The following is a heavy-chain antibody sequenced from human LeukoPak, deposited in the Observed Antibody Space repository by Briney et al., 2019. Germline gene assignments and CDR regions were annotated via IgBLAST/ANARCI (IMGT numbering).Heavy chain of an antibody. Sequence: ASVKVSCKASGYTFTGYYMHWVRQAPGQGLEWMGWINPNSGGTNYAQKFQGRVTMTRDTSISTAYMELSRLRSDDTAVYYCAMGSKGDGYTKDYYYYMDVWGKGTTVTVSS. CDR1: GYTFTGYY. CDR2: INPNSGGT. D-gene: IGHD5-24*01. J-gene: IGHJ6*03. V-gene: IGHV1-2*02. CDR3: AMGSKGDGYTKDYYYYMDV.